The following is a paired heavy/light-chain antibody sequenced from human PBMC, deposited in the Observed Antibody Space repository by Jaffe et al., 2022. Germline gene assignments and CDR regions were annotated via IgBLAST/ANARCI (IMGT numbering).Heavy chain of an antibody. D-gene: IGHD6-13*01. J-gene: IGHJ4*02. CDR1: GYTFTGYY. Sequence: QVQLVQSGAEVKKPGASVKVSCKASGYTFTGYYMHWVRQAPGQGLEWMGRINPNSGGTNYAQKFQGRVTMTRDTSISTAYMELSRLRSDDTAVYYCARVPGIAAAGIKWRPPYIIDYWGQGTLVTVSS. CDR3: ARVPGIAAAGIKWRPPYIIDY. V-gene: IGHV1-2*06. CDR2: INPNSGGT.
Light chain of an antibody. Sequence: AIRMTQSPSSLSASTGDRVTITCRASQGISSYLAWYQQKPGKAPKLLIYAASTLQSGVPSRFSGSGSGTDFTLTISCLQSEDFATYYCQQYSPNWTWTFGQGTKVEIK. CDR1: QGISSY. J-gene: IGKJ1*01. V-gene: IGKV1-8*01. CDR2: AAS. CDR3: QQYSPNWTWT.